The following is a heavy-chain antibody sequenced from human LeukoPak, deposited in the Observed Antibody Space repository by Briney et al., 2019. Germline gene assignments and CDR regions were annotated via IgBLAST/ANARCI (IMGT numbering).Heavy chain of an antibody. CDR1: GFVFSGYT. CDR3: ARVWSMIREYVEY. CDR2: ISSSSDYI. D-gene: IGHD3-10*01. Sequence: GGSLRLSCAASGFVFSGYTMNWVRQTPGKGLEWVSSISSSSDYIYYADSVKGRFTISRDNSKDSLYLQMSSLRAEDTAVYYCARVWSMIREYVEYWGQGTLVTVSS. V-gene: IGHV3-21*01. J-gene: IGHJ4*02.